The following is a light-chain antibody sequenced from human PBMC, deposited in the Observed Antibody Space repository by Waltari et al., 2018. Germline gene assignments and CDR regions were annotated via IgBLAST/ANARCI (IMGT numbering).Light chain of an antibody. CDR3: QHYNRWPPIT. V-gene: IGKV3-15*01. J-gene: IGKJ5*01. CDR2: DAS. Sequence: EVVMTQSPATLSVFPGESDTVACRASQTVATNLACYQQRPGQAPRLLIFDASTRDPSVPAKFSGSGSGTEFTLTIRSLQSEDSAIYYCQHYNRWPPITFGQGTRLEI. CDR1: QTVATN.